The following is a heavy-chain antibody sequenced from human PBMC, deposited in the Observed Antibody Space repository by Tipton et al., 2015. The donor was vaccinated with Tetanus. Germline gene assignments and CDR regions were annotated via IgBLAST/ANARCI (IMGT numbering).Heavy chain of an antibody. V-gene: IGHV1-69*06. CDR1: GGTFSSYA. Sequence: QSGAEVKKPGSSVKVSCKASGGTFSSYAISWVRQAPGQGLEWMGGIIPIFGTANYAQKFQGRVTITADKSTSTAYMELSSLRSGDTAVYYWAGDEYSYGYGYYYGMDVWGQGTTVTVSS. CDR2: IIPIFGTA. CDR3: AGDEYSYGYGYYYGMDV. D-gene: IGHD5-18*01. J-gene: IGHJ6*02.